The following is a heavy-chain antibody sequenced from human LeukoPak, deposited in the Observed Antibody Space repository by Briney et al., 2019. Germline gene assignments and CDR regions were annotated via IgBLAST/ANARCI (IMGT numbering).Heavy chain of an antibody. Sequence: GASVKVSCKASGGTFDRYAISWVRQAPGQGLEWMGRIAPIFGTPNYAQNFQGRVTITTDESTSTAYMELSSLRSDDTAVYYCASHFRSNHYYFYYMDVWGTGTTVTVSS. V-gene: IGHV1-69*05. D-gene: IGHD3-16*02. CDR2: IAPIFGTP. J-gene: IGHJ6*03. CDR3: ASHFRSNHYYFYYMDV. CDR1: GGTFDRYA.